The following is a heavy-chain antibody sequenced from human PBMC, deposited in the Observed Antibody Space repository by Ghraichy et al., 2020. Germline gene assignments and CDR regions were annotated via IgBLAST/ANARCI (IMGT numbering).Heavy chain of an antibody. V-gene: IGHV1-18*04. Sequence: ASVKVSCKASGYTFTNYGITWVRQAPGQGLEWMGWISAYNGNTHSTKKLQGRVTMTTDTSTSTDYMELRSLTSDDTAMYYCARSYSGTYPPPGDYWGQGTLVTVSS. CDR1: GYTFTNYG. CDR3: ARSYSGTYPPPGDY. D-gene: IGHD1-26*01. J-gene: IGHJ4*02. CDR2: ISAYNGNT.